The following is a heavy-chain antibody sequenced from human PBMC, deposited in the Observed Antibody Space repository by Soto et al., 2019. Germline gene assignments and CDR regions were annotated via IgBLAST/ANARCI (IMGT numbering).Heavy chain of an antibody. V-gene: IGHV4-59*08. CDR2: IYYSGST. CDR1: CGSISSYY. Sequence: QVQLQESGPGLVKPSETLSLTCTVSCGSISSYYWSWIRQPPGKGLEWIGYIYYSGSTNYNPSLKSRVTISVDTSKNQFSLKLSSVTAADTAVYYCARPLSATVNTGVSAYYYYYMDVWGKGTTVTVSS. J-gene: IGHJ6*03. D-gene: IGHD4-4*01. CDR3: ARPLSATVNTGVSAYYYYYMDV.